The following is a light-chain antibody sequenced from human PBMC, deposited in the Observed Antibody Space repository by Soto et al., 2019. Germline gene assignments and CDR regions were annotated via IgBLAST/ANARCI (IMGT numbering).Light chain of an antibody. V-gene: IGKV1-39*01. Sequence: DIQLTQSPSSLSASVGDRLTITCLASQSISTYLNWYQQKSGKDPKVMIFAASSLQSGVPSRCSGSGSGTDITLNITSLQTEDLATYYCQQSFTTPRTFGQGTQVDIK. CDR1: QSISTY. CDR2: AAS. CDR3: QQSFTTPRT. J-gene: IGKJ1*01.